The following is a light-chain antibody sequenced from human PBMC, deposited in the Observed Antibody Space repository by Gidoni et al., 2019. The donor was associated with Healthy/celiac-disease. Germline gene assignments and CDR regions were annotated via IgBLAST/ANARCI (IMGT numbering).Light chain of an antibody. CDR2: AAS. J-gene: IGKJ4*01. CDR1: QSISSY. CDR3: QQSYSTPWLT. V-gene: IGKV1-39*01. Sequence: DIQMTQSPSSLSASVGDRVTITCRASQSISSYLNWYQQKPGKAPKLLIYAASSLQSGVPSRFSGSGSGTDFTLTNSSLQPEDFATYYCQQSYSTPWLTFGGGTKVEIK.